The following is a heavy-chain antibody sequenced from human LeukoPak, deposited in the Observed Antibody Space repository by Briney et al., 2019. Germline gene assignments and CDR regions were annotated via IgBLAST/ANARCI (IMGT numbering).Heavy chain of an antibody. D-gene: IGHD2-2*01. V-gene: IGHV3-30*02. J-gene: IGHJ5*02. Sequence: PGGSLRLSCAASGFTFSSYGMHWVREAPGKGLEWVAFIRYDGSNKYYADSVKGRFTISRDNSKNTLYLQMNSLRAEDTAVYYCAKGQGYCSSTSCYPSGGDWFDPWGQGTLVTVSS. CDR2: IRYDGSNK. CDR3: AKGQGYCSSTSCYPSGGDWFDP. CDR1: GFTFSSYG.